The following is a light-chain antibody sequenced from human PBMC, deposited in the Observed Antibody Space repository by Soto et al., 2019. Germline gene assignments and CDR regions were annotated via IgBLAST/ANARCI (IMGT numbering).Light chain of an antibody. J-gene: IGKJ1*01. V-gene: IGKV3-11*01. CDR1: QSVSSY. CDR2: DAS. CDR3: QQRSNWPRT. Sequence: EIVLTQSPATLSLSPGDRATLSSRPSQSVSSYLAWYQQKPGQAPRLLIYDASNRATGIPARFSGSGSGTDFTLTISSLEPEDFAVYYCQQRSNWPRTFGQGTKVDIK.